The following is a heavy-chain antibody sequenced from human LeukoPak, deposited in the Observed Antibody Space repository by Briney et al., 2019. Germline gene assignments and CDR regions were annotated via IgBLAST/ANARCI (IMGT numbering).Heavy chain of an antibody. CDR1: GFTFSSYY. D-gene: IGHD3-10*01. V-gene: IGHV3-7*03. CDR2: IRQDGSGQ. CDR3: TTAITMVRGVDY. Sequence: QPGGSLRLSCAASGFTFSSYYMSWVRQAPGKGLEWVANIRQDGSGQFYADSVKGRFTISRDDSKNTLYLQMNSLKTEDTAVYYCTTAITMVRGVDYWGQGTLVTVSS. J-gene: IGHJ4*02.